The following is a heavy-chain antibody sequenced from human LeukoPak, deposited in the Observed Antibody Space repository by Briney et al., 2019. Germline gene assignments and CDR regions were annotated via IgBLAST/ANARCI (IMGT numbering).Heavy chain of an antibody. CDR2: ISAYNGNT. Sequence: ASVKVSCKPSGYTFTSSGISWVRQAPGQGLEWMGWISAYNGNTNYAQKLQGRVTMTTDTSTSTAYMELRSLRSDDTAVYYCARCPPRYYGMDVWGQGTTVTVSS. CDR1: GYTFTSSG. J-gene: IGHJ6*02. V-gene: IGHV1-18*01. CDR3: ARCPPRYYGMDV.